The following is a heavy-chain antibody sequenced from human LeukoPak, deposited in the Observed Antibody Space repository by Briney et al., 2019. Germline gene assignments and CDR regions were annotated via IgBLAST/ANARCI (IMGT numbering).Heavy chain of an antibody. CDR3: ARVDYDILTGYLTLYYYYGMDV. J-gene: IGHJ6*02. CDR1: GYTFTSYG. V-gene: IGHV1-18*01. D-gene: IGHD3-9*01. Sequence: AAVKVSCKASGYTFTSYGISWVRQAPGQGRVGMGWISAYSGNTNYAHKLQGRVTMTTDTSTSTAYMELRSLRSHDTAVYYCARVDYDILTGYLTLYYYYGMDVWGQGTTVTVSS. CDR2: ISAYSGNT.